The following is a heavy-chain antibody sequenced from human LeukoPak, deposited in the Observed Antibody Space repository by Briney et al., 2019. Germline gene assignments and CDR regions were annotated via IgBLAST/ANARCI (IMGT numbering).Heavy chain of an antibody. Sequence: QTGGSLRLSCAASGFSFSSYAMSWVRQAPGKGLEWVSAISGSGGSTYYADSVKGRFTISRDNSKNTLYLQMNSLRAEDTAVYYCAKDSPMGSSWYWFDPWGQGTLVTVSS. CDR1: GFSFSSYA. J-gene: IGHJ5*02. D-gene: IGHD6-13*01. CDR3: AKDSPMGSSWYWFDP. V-gene: IGHV3-23*01. CDR2: ISGSGGST.